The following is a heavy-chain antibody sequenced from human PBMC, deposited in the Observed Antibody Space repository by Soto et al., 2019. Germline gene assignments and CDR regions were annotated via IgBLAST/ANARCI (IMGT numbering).Heavy chain of an antibody. CDR3: AKDSSGGGYYYIRMEL. CDR1: GFTFSNYA. Sequence: PGGSLRLSCAASGFTFSNYAMSWGRQAPWKGLEWVSAISGSGTSTYFADSVKGRFTISRDTPEDTLYLQMNSLRAEDTAVYYCAKDSSGGGYYYIRMELRGQGTTVNVSS. J-gene: IGHJ6*01. CDR2: ISGSGTST. D-gene: IGHD3-22*01. V-gene: IGHV3-23*01.